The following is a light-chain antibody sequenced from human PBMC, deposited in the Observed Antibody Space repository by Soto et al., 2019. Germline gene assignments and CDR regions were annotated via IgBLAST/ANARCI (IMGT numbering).Light chain of an antibody. J-gene: IGKJ1*01. CDR1: QKSSPW. Sequence: DIEIVQSPSALSASVGDTVAITCGASQKSSPWLAWYQQKPGKAPKLLIYTASSLESGVPSRFSGRGSGTDFTLTISSLQPEDFATYYCLPDYDYPRTFGPGTKVDIK. CDR2: TAS. V-gene: IGKV1-5*03. CDR3: LPDYDYPRT.